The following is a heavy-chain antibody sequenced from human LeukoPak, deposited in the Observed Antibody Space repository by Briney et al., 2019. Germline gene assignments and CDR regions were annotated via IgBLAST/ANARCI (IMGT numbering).Heavy chain of an antibody. CDR3: ARDESRAAGSDY. Sequence: ASVKVSCKASGYTFTGYYMHWVRQAPGQGLEWIGWINPNSGGTNYAQKFQGRVTMTRDTSISTAYMELSRLRSDDTAVYYCARDESRAAGSDYWGQGTLVTVSS. D-gene: IGHD6-19*01. V-gene: IGHV1-2*02. J-gene: IGHJ4*02. CDR2: INPNSGGT. CDR1: GYTFTGYY.